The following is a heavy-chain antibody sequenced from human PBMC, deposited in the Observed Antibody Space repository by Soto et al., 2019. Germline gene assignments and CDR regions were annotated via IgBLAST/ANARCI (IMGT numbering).Heavy chain of an antibody. J-gene: IGHJ6*03. CDR1: GFTFSSYL. V-gene: IGHV3-74*01. CDR2: INSDGCST. D-gene: IGHD6-19*01. CDR3: ARESIAVAGMIEYYYYYMDV. Sequence: GGSLRLSCAASGFTFSSYLMHWVRQATGKGLVWVSRINSDGCSTSYADSVKGRFTISRDNAKNTLYLQMNSLRAEDTAVYYCARESIAVAGMIEYYYYYMDVWGKGTTLTVSS.